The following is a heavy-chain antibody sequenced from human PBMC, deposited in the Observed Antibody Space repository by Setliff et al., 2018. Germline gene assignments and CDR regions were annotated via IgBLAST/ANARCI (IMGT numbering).Heavy chain of an antibody. CDR2: ISAYNGNT. CDR1: GYTFTSYG. V-gene: IGHV1-18*01. CDR3: ARDRGYNFWSGYFVKDYFDY. Sequence: ASVKVSCKASGYTFTSYGVSWVRQAPGQGLEWMGWISAYNGNTNYAQKLQGRVTMTTDTSTSTAYMELRSLRSDDTAVYYCARDRGYNFWSGYFVKDYFDYWGQGTLVTVSS. J-gene: IGHJ4*02. D-gene: IGHD3-3*01.